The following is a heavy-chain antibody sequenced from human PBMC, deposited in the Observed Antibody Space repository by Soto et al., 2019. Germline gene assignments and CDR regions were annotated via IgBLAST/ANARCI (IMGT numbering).Heavy chain of an antibody. V-gene: IGHV4-30-4*08. D-gene: IGHD3-22*01. CDR3: ARDYRPTYYYDSGGYYPPTYFDS. CDR1: GGSISSGGYY. J-gene: IGHJ4*02. CDR2: ITYRART. Sequence: PSETLSLTCTVSGGSISSGGYYWSWIRQSPGKGLEWIGDITYRARTNYNPSLQSRVTMSVDTSKNLFSLRLSSVTAADTAVYFCARDYRPTYYYDSGGYYPPTYFDSWGQGALVTVSS.